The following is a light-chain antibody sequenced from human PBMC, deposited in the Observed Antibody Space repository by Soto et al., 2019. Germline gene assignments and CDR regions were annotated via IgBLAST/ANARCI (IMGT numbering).Light chain of an antibody. J-gene: IGLJ7*01. CDR3: AAWDDSLRAVV. V-gene: IGLV1-44*01. Sequence: QSVLTQSPSESATPGQRVTISCSGSGSNIGTHAVNWYQQVPGTAPTLPIFRNHQRPSGVPDRFSGSKSGTSASLAISGPQSEDEADYYCAAWDDSLRAVVFGGGTQLTVL. CDR2: RNH. CDR1: GSNIGTHA.